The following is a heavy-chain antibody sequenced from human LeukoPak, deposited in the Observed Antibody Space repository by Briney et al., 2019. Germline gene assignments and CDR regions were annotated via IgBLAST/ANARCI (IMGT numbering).Heavy chain of an antibody. CDR2: ISSSSSYI. CDR3: ARVGRGYCSSTSCGPFDY. D-gene: IGHD2-2*01. V-gene: IGHV3-21*01. Sequence: GGSLRLSCAASGFTFSSYSMNWVRQAPGKGLEWFSSISSSSSYIYYADSVKGRFTISRDNAKNSLYLQMNSLRAEDTAVYYCARVGRGYCSSTSCGPFDYWGQGTLVTVSS. CDR1: GFTFSSYS. J-gene: IGHJ4*02.